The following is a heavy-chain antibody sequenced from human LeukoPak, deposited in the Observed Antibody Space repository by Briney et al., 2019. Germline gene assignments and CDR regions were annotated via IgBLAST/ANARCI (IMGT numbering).Heavy chain of an antibody. CDR2: ISGSGGST. Sequence: AGSLRLSCAVSGITLGNYGMSWVRQAPGRGLEWVAGISGSGGSTNYADSGKGRFTISRDNPKNTLYLQMNSLRAEDTAVYFCAKRGVVIRVILVGFHKEAYYFDSWGQGALVTVSS. J-gene: IGHJ4*02. CDR3: AKRGVVIRVILVGFHKEAYYFDS. V-gene: IGHV3-23*01. CDR1: GITLGNYG. D-gene: IGHD3-22*01.